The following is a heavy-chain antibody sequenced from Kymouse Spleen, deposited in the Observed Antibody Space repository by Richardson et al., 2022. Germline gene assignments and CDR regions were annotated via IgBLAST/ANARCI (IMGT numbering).Heavy chain of an antibody. D-gene: IGHD1-20*01,IGHD1-7*01. J-gene: IGHJ4*02. V-gene: IGHV3-13*01. CDR2: IGTAGDT. Sequence: EVQLVESGGGLVQPGGSLRLSCAASGFTFSSYDMHWVRQATGKGLEWVSAIGTAGDTYYPGSVKGRFTISRENAKNSLYLQMNSLRAGDTAVYYCARGRGITGTPFDYWGQGTLVTVSS. CDR1: GFTFSSYD. CDR3: ARGRGITGTPFDY.